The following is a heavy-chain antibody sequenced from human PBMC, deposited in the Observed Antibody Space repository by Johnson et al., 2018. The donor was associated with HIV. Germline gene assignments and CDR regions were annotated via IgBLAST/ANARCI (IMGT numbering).Heavy chain of an antibody. Sequence: VQLVESGGGVVQPGRSLRLSCAASGITFSDYALHWVRQPPGKGLEWVSLISWDGGSTYYGDSVTGRFIISRDNSKNSLYLQMNSLRAEDTALYYCARDSGEMWALRIAFDIWGQGTMVTVSS. V-gene: IGHV3-43D*03. CDR2: ISWDGGST. D-gene: IGHD1-26*01. CDR1: GITFSDYA. J-gene: IGHJ3*02. CDR3: ARDSGEMWALRIAFDI.